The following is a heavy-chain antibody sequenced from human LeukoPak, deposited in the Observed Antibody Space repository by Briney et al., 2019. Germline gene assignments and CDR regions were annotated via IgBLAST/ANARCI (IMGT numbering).Heavy chain of an antibody. V-gene: IGHV4-59*01. CDR3: ARGGYDYSNYFDY. D-gene: IGHD4-11*01. Sequence: PSETLSLTCTVSGGSISSYYWSWIRQPPGKGLEWIGYIYYSGSTNYNPSLKSRVTISVDTSKNQFSLKPSSVTAADTAVYYCARGGYDYSNYFDYWGQGTLVTVSS. CDR2: IYYSGST. J-gene: IGHJ4*02. CDR1: GGSISSYY.